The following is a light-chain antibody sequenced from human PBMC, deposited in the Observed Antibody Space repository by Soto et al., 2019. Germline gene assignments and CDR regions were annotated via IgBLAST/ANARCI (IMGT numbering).Light chain of an antibody. V-gene: IGKV1-5*03. Sequence: DIPMTQSPSTLSASVGDRVTITCRASQSISTNLAWYQQKPGNAPKLLIYKASNLQSGVPSRFGGSGSGTEFTLTISSLQPDDFATYYCQQYSSYSPYTFGQGTNLDI. CDR2: KAS. CDR1: QSISTN. J-gene: IGKJ2*01. CDR3: QQYSSYSPYT.